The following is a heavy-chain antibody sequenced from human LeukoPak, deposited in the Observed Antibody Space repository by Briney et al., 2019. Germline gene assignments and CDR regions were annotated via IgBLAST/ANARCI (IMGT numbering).Heavy chain of an antibody. D-gene: IGHD3-10*01. Sequence: ASVKVSCKASGYTFTSYYIHWVRQAPGQGLEWLGVILPSGGITTYAQRFQGRVTLTRDMSTSTVYMELSSLRSEDTAVYYCAKGLGELPLDYWGQGTLVTVSS. V-gene: IGHV1-46*01. CDR1: GYTFTSYY. CDR2: ILPSGGIT. J-gene: IGHJ4*02. CDR3: AKGLGELPLDY.